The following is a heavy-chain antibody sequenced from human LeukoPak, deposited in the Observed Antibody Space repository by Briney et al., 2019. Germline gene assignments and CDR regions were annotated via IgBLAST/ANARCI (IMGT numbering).Heavy chain of an antibody. Sequence: GGSLRLSCAASGFTFSSYAMSWVRQAPGEGLEWVSAINRGGNTYYADSVKGRFTISRDNSKNTLYLQMNSLRAEDTAVYYCVKDRENYPSGYFDYWGQGTLVTVSS. CDR3: VKDRENYPSGYFDY. J-gene: IGHJ4*02. CDR1: GFTFSSYA. V-gene: IGHV3-23*01. D-gene: IGHD5-24*01. CDR2: INRGGNT.